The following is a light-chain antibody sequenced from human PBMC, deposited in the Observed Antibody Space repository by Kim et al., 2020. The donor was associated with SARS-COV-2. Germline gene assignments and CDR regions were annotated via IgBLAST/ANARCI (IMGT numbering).Light chain of an antibody. Sequence: QSALTQPASVSGSPGQSITISCTGTSSDVGVYNYVSWYQQHPGKAPKLLIYDVNNRPSGVSNRFSGSKSGNMASLTISGLQAEDEADYYCSSYTSRSTRVFGGGTQLTVL. CDR2: DVN. V-gene: IGLV2-14*03. CDR3: SSYTSRSTRV. CDR1: SSDVGVYNY. J-gene: IGLJ2*01.